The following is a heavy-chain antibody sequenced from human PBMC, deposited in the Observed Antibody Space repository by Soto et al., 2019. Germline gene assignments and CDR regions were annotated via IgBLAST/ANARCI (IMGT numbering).Heavy chain of an antibody. D-gene: IGHD2-2*02. V-gene: IGHV3-23*01. Sequence: EVQLLESGGGLVQPGGSLRLSCAASGFTFSSYAMSWVRQAPGKGLEWVSAISGSGGSTYYADSVKGRFTISRDNSKNTLYLQMNSLRAEDTAVYYCAKDPFRLVPAAIDDYFDYWGQGTLVTVSS. J-gene: IGHJ4*02. CDR3: AKDPFRLVPAAIDDYFDY. CDR2: ISGSGGST. CDR1: GFTFSSYA.